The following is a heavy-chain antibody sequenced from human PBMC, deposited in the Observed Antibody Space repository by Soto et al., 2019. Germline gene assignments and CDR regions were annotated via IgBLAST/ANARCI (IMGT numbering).Heavy chain of an antibody. J-gene: IGHJ4*02. CDR2: INHSGST. V-gene: IGHV4-34*01. CDR3: ARDTSRVLYFDY. Sequence: SETLSLTFAVYGGSFSGYYWSWIRQPPGKGLEWIGEINHSGSTNYNPSLKSRVTISVDTSKNQFSLKLSSVTAADTAVYYCARDTSRVLYFDYWGQGTLVTVSS. CDR1: GGSFSGYY.